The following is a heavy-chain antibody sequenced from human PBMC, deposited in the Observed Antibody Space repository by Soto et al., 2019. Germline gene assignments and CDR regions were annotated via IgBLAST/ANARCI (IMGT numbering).Heavy chain of an antibody. J-gene: IGHJ4*02. Sequence: QVQLVESGGGLVKPGGSLRLSCAASGFTFSDYYMTWIRQAPGKGLEWVSYISSSSYTNYADSVKGRFTISRDNAKNSLYLQFNSLRAEDTAVYYCARDRTGYSNDFDYWGQGTLVTVSS. CDR1: GFTFSDYY. D-gene: IGHD1-26*01. CDR3: ARDRTGYSNDFDY. CDR2: ISSSSYT. V-gene: IGHV3-11*05.